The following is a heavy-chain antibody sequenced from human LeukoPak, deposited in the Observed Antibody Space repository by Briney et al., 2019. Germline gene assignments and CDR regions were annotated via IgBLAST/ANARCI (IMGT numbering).Heavy chain of an antibody. V-gene: IGHV3-7*04. CDR3: ARDRDTLDIVVVPALGEADY. CDR1: GFTFSNYA. J-gene: IGHJ4*02. CDR2: IKQDGSEK. Sequence: GGSLRLSCAASGFTFSNYAMNWVRQAPGKGLEWVANIKQDGSEKYYVDSVKGRFTISRDNAKNSLYLQMNSLRAEDTAVYYCARDRDTLDIVVVPALGEADYWGQGTLVTVSS. D-gene: IGHD2-2*01.